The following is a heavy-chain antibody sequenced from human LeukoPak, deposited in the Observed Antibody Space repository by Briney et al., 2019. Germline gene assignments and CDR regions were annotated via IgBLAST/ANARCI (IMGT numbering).Heavy chain of an antibody. CDR1: GYTFTIYD. CDR3: ARSDSQNLLNFDY. J-gene: IGHJ4*02. D-gene: IGHD4-11*01. CDR2: MNPNSGHT. V-gene: IGHV1-8*01. Sequence: ASVTVSFKASGYTFTIYDIDWVGQAPGQGGEWMGSMNPNSGHTDYAQQLQGRVTITRNTSLSPAYMELSSLSSEDTAVYYCARSDSQNLLNFDYWGQGTLVTVSS.